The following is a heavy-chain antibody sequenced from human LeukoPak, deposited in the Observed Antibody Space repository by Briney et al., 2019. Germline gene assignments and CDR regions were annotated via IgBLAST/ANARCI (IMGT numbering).Heavy chain of an antibody. CDR1: GFTFSSYA. CDR3: AARPFGMDV. D-gene: IGHD1-1*01. Sequence: GGSLRLSCAASGFTFSSYAMTWVRQAPGKGLEWVSTISAFGGSTNYADSVKGRFAISRDNSKSTLYLQMNSLRAEDTAVYYCAARPFGMDVWGQGTTVTVSS. V-gene: IGHV3-23*01. J-gene: IGHJ6*02. CDR2: ISAFGGST.